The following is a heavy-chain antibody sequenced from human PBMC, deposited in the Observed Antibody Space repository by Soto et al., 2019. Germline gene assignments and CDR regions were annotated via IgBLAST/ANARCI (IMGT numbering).Heavy chain of an antibody. CDR2: IYYSGST. CDR3: ARHDAGMDV. CDR1: GGSISSSSYY. V-gene: IGHV4-39*01. J-gene: IGHJ6*02. Sequence: QLQLQESGPGLVKPSETLSLPCTVSGGSISSSSYYWDWIRQPPGKGLEWIGSIYYSGSTYYNPSLKSRVTISVDTSKNQFSLKVSSVTAADTAMYYCARHDAGMDVWGQGTTVTVSS.